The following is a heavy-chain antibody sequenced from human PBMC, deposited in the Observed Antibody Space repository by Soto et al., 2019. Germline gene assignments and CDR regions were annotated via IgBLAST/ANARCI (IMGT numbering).Heavy chain of an antibody. V-gene: IGHV6-1*01. D-gene: IGHD6-13*01. CDR1: GGSVSSNSAA. J-gene: IGHJ6*02. Sequence: SQTLSVTCAISGGSVSSNSAAWNVIRQSPSRGLEWLGRTYYRSKWYNDYAVSAKSRITINPDTSKNQFSLQLNSVTPEDTAVYYCARELSSIRDYGTDVWGQETAVTVSS. CDR2: TYYRSKWYN. CDR3: ARELSSIRDYGTDV.